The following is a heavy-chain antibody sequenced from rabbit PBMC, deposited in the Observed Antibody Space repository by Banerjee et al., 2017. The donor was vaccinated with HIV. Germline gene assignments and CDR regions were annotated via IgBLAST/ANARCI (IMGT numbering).Heavy chain of an antibody. D-gene: IGHD2-1*01. CDR2: IYAGSSGNT. J-gene: IGHJ4*01. CDR1: GFSFSGSYY. V-gene: IGHV1S40*01. Sequence: QSLEESGGDLVKPGASLTLTCTASGFSFSGSYYMCWVRQAPGKGLECIACIYAGSSGNTYYASWAKGRFTISKTSSTTVTLQMTSLTAADTATYFCARGSATMTMVITGYYFNLWGPGTLVTVS. CDR3: ARGSATMTMVITGYYFNL.